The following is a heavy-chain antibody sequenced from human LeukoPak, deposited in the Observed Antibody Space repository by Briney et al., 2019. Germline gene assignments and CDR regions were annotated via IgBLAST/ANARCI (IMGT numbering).Heavy chain of an antibody. D-gene: IGHD3-10*01. CDR1: GFTFSSYA. J-gene: IGHJ4*02. Sequence: GGSLRLSCAASGFTFSSYAMHWVRQAPGKGLEWVAVISYDGSNKYYADSVKGRFTISRDNSKNTLYLQMNSLKAEDTAVYYCLGGYGSGSFDYWGQGTLVTVSS. V-gene: IGHV3-30-3*01. CDR2: ISYDGSNK. CDR3: LGGYGSGSFDY.